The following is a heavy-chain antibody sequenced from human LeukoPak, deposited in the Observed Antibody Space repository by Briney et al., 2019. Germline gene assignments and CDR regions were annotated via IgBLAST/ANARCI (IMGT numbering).Heavy chain of an antibody. CDR2: IDSDESYT. J-gene: IGHJ4*02. Sequence: TGGSLRLSCAASGFTFSSYWMHWVRQAPGKGLVWISRIDSDESYTSYADSVKGRFTISRDNAKSTLYLQMNSLGAEDTAVYYCARYRAYNYGYGDYWGQGTLVTVSS. V-gene: IGHV3-74*01. CDR3: ARYRAYNYGYGDY. CDR1: GFTFSSYW. D-gene: IGHD5-18*01.